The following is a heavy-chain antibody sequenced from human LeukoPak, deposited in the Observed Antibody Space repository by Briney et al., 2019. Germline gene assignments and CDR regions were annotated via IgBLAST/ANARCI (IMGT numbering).Heavy chain of an antibody. D-gene: IGHD3-10*01. J-gene: IGHJ6*02. Sequence: ASVKVSCKASGGTFSSYTISWVRQAPGQGLEWMGRIIPILGIANYAQKFQGRVTITADKSTSTAYMELSSLRSEDTAVYYCAHSGSYYQYYYGMDVWGQGTTVTVPS. CDR3: AHSGSYYQYYYGMDV. CDR1: GGTFSSYT. CDR2: IIPILGIA. V-gene: IGHV1-69*02.